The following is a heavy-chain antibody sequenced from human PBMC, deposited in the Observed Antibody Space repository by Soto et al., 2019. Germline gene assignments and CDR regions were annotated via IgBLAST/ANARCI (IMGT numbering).Heavy chain of an antibody. CDR3: ARDSTVEMATIGRDYYYYYGMDV. CDR1: GFTVSSNY. J-gene: IGHJ6*02. Sequence: GSLRLSCAASGFTVSSNYMSWVRQAPGKGLEWVSVIYSGGSTYYADSVKGRFTISRDNSKNTLYLQMNSLRAEDTAVYYCARDSTVEMATIGRDYYYYYGMDVWGQGTTVTVSS. D-gene: IGHD5-12*01. V-gene: IGHV3-53*01. CDR2: IYSGGST.